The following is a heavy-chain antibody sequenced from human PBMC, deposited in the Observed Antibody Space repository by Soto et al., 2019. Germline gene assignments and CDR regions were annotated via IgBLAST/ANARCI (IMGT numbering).Heavy chain of an antibody. Sequence: GGSLRLSCAASGFTFSRYAMSWVRHAPGKGLEWVSTVTGGGHTTYNADSVNGRFTISRDNSKNTLYLQMNNLRAEDTAIYYCASSSGDLDVYGMDIWGPGTKVTVSS. V-gene: IGHV3-23*01. CDR2: VTGGGHTT. D-gene: IGHD3-10*01. CDR1: GFTFSRYA. CDR3: ASSSGDLDVYGMDI. J-gene: IGHJ6*02.